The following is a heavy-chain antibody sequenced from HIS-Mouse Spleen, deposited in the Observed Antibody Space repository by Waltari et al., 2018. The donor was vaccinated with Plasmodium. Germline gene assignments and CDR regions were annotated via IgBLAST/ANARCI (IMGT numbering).Heavy chain of an antibody. V-gene: IGHV3-30*18. CDR3: AKDRRSSSWYVDY. Sequence: QVQLVESGGGVVQLGRSLRLSCAASGFTFSSYGMHWVRRAPGKGLEWVAVISYDGSNKYYADSVKGRFTISRDNSKNTLYLQMNSLRAEDTAVYYCAKDRRSSSWYVDYWGQGTLVTVSS. CDR2: ISYDGSNK. CDR1: GFTFSSYG. D-gene: IGHD6-13*01. J-gene: IGHJ4*02.